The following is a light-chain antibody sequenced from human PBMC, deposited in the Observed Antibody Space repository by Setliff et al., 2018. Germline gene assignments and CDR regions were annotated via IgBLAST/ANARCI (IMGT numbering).Light chain of an antibody. CDR2: GVS. CDR3: GSYTSTSTLFV. V-gene: IGLV2-14*01. Sequence: QSVLTQPASVSGSPGQSITISCTGTSSDVGGYNYVSWYQQHPGKAPKLMIYGVSSRPSGVSNRFSGSKSDNTASLTISGLQTEDEADYYCGSYTSTSTLFVFGSGTKVT. CDR1: SSDVGGYNY. J-gene: IGLJ1*01.